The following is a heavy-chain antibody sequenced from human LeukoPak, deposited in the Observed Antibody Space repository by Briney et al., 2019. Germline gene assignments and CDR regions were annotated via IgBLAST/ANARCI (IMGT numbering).Heavy chain of an antibody. Sequence: SETLSLTCSVSHYSISNGYYWGWIRQPPGKGLEWIGSIYQSGSTFYNPSPKSRVTISVDTSKNQFSLKPSSVTAADTAVYYCARASDWDGAFDIWGQGTMVTVSS. V-gene: IGHV4-38-2*02. D-gene: IGHD3-9*01. CDR1: HYSISNGYY. J-gene: IGHJ3*02. CDR3: ARASDWDGAFDI. CDR2: IYQSGST.